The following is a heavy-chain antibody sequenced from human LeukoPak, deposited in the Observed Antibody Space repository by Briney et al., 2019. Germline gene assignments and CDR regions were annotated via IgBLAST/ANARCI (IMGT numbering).Heavy chain of an antibody. CDR1: GVTLSSDT. CDR3: ARRAVNYLGDYYYMDV. V-gene: IGHV1-69*02. Sequence: SVKVSCKASGVTLSSDTISWGRQAPGQGREWMGRIIPIPVIANYAQKFQGRVTITADKSTSTDYMELSSLRSEDTAVYYCARRAVNYLGDYYYMDVWGKGTTVTVSS. CDR2: IIPIPVIA. D-gene: IGHD1-7*01. J-gene: IGHJ6*03.